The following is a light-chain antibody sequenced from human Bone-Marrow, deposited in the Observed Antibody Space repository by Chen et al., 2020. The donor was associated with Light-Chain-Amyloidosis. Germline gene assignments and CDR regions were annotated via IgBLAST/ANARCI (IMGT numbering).Light chain of an antibody. V-gene: IGKV3-11*01. CDR2: DAS. CDR1: QSVSSY. J-gene: IGKJ4*01. Sequence: EIVFTQSPATLSFSPGERATLSCGTSQSVSSYLAWYQQKPGQAPRLLIYDASNRATGIPARFSGSGSGTDFTLTISSLEPEDFAVYYCQQRSNWPLTFGGGTKVEIK. CDR3: QQRSNWPLT.